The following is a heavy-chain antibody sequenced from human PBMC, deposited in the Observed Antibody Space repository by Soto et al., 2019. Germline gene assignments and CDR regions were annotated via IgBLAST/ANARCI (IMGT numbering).Heavy chain of an antibody. CDR1: VFTFSSYA. D-gene: IGHD3-3*01. Sequence: GGSLRLSCAASVFTFSSYAMHWVRQAPGKGLEWVAVISYDGSNKYYADSVKGRFTISRDNSKNTLYLQMNSLRAEDTAVYYCAKGFDYDFWSGYRIGYCDYGEEVWGQGTTATVSS. CDR2: ISYDGSNK. V-gene: IGHV3-30-3*01. CDR3: AKGFDYDFWSGYRIGYCDYGEEV. J-gene: IGHJ6*02.